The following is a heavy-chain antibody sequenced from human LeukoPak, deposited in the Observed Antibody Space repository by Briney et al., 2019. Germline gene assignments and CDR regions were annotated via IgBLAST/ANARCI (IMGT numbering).Heavy chain of an antibody. J-gene: IGHJ6*03. CDR3: ARSPAGANYYLDV. Sequence: GGSLRLSCAASGFTFSPYSMCWVRQAPGKGLEWVSYISSSGSTMYYADSVKGRFTISRDNAKNSLSLQMNSLRAEDTAVYYCARSPAGANYYLDVWGKGTTVTISS. D-gene: IGHD1-14*01. V-gene: IGHV3-48*04. CDR2: ISSSGSTM. CDR1: GFTFSPYS.